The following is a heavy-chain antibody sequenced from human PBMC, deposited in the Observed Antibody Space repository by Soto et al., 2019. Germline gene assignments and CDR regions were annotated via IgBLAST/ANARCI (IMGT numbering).Heavy chain of an antibody. CDR3: ARVVVLVAGILELTNNKYYFDY. Sequence: PSETLSLTCAVSGYSISSGYYWGWIRQPPGKGLEWIGSIYHSGSTYYNPSLKSRVTISVDTSKNQFSLKLSSVTAADTAVYYCARVVVLVAGILELTNNKYYFDYWGQGTLVTVSS. CDR1: GYSISSGYY. J-gene: IGHJ4*02. D-gene: IGHD6-19*01. V-gene: IGHV4-38-2*01. CDR2: IYHSGST.